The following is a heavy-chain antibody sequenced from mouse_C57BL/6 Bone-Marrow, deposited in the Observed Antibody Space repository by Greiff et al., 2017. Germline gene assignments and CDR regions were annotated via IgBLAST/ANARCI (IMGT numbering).Heavy chain of an antibody. V-gene: IGHV14-4*01. CDR1: GFNIKDDY. CDR3: TGDGNYLYAMDY. J-gene: IGHJ4*01. Sequence: VQLQQSGAELVRPGASVKLSCTASGFNIKDDYMHWVKQRPEQGLEWIGWIDPENGDTEYASKFQGKATITADTSSNTAYLQLSSLTAEDTAVYYGTGDGNYLYAMDYWGQGTSVTVSS. CDR2: IDPENGDT. D-gene: IGHD2-1*01.